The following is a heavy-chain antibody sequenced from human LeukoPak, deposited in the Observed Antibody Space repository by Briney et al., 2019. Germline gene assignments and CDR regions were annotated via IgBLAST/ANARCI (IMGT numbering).Heavy chain of an antibody. CDR3: ARGYCSGGSCYTP. D-gene: IGHD2-15*01. V-gene: IGHV4-4*07. Sequence: TXTVSGGSXXSYYWSWIRQPAGKGVEWIGRIYTSGSTNYNPSLKSRVTISVDTSKNQFSLKLSSVTAADTAVYYCARGYCSGGSCYTPWGQGTLVTVSA. J-gene: IGHJ5*02. CDR1: GGSXXSYY. CDR2: IYTSGST.